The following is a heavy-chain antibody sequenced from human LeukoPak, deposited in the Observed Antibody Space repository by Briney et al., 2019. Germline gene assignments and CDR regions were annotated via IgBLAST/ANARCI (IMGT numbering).Heavy chain of an antibody. CDR3: ARGGGLDV. CDR1: EFTFSSYS. Sequence: GGSLRLSCAASEFTFSSYSMNWVRQAPGKGLEWVASINHNGNVDYYVDSVKGRFTISRDNAKNSLYLQMSNLRAEDTAVYFCARGGGLDVWGQGATVTVSS. J-gene: IGHJ6*02. CDR2: INHNGNVD. V-gene: IGHV3-7*03. D-gene: IGHD3-16*01.